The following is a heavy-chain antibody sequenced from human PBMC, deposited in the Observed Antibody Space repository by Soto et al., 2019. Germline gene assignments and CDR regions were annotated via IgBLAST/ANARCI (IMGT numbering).Heavy chain of an antibody. CDR3: ARSSSCYNKCCDP. V-gene: IGHV1-2*02. D-gene: IGHD3-22*01. J-gene: IGHJ5*02. CDR1: GYTFSEYY. CDR2: INPSTGGT. Sequence: GASVKVSFKASGYTFSEYYMHWVRQAPGQGLEWMGWINPSTGGTNYAQKFQDRVTMTRDTSTSTVYMDLTRLTSDDTAIYFCARSSSCYNKCCDPWGQGTRVTVSS.